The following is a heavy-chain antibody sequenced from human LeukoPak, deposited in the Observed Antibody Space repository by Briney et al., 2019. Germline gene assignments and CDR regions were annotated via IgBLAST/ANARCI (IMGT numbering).Heavy chain of an antibody. V-gene: IGHV4-39*01. J-gene: IGHJ3*02. CDR2: IYYSGST. CDR1: GGSISSSSYY. CDR3: ARRAPPARHDAFDI. D-gene: IGHD6-6*01. Sequence: SETQSLTCTVSGGSISSSSYYWGWIRQPPGKGLEWIGSIYYSGSTYYNPSLKSRVTISVDTSKNQFSLKLSSVTAADTAVYYCARRAPPARHDAFDIWGQGTMVTVSS.